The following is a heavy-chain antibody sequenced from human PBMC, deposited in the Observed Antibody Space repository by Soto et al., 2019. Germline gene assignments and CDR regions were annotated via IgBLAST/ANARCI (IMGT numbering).Heavy chain of an antibody. J-gene: IGHJ4*02. CDR3: ARDPHVNTYYYGSGSYYNYY. CDR1: GFTFISYS. V-gene: IGHV3-21*01. CDR2: TSSSSSYI. D-gene: IGHD3-10*01. Sequence: LSCAASGFTFISYSMNWVRQAPGNGLEWVSSTSSSSSYIYHAHSVQGRFTISRDNAKNSLYLQMNSLRAEDTAVYYCARDPHVNTYYYGSGSYYNYYWGQGTLVNVSS.